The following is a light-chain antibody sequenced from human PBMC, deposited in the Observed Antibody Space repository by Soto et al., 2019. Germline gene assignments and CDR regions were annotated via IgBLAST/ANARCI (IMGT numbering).Light chain of an antibody. CDR2: DAS. J-gene: IGKJ4*01. CDR1: QDVTNS. V-gene: IGKV3-15*01. Sequence: EILMTQSPATLSRSPGEGVTLSCRAAQDVTNSVAWYQQKSGQAPRLLIYDASARASGVSARFSGSGSGTDFTLTISGLQAEDFAVYYCQQRSNWPLTFGGGTKVDIK. CDR3: QQRSNWPLT.